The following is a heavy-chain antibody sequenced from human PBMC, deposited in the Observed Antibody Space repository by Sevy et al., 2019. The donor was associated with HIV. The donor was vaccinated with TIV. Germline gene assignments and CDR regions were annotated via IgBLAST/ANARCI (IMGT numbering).Heavy chain of an antibody. CDR2: IWYDGSNK. CDR3: AKVGRSSDLLSYYYYYMDV. D-gene: IGHD6-19*01. J-gene: IGHJ6*03. CDR1: GFTFSSYG. V-gene: IGHV3-33*06. Sequence: GGSLRLSCAASGFTFSSYGMHWVRQAPGKGLEWVAVIWYDGSNKYYADSVKGRFTISRDNSKNTLYLQMNSLRAEDTAVYYCAKVGRSSDLLSYYYYYMDVWGKGTTVTVSS.